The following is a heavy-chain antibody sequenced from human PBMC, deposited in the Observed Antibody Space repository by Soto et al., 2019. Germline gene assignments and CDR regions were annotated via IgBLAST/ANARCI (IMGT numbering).Heavy chain of an antibody. Sequence: SSETLSLTCAVSGGSISSSNWWSWVRQPPGKGLEWIGEIYHSGGTNYNPSLKSRVTISVDKSKNQFSLKLSSVTAADTAVYYCASPLRYDCWSGSGRYYGMDVWGQGTTVTVYS. J-gene: IGHJ6*02. CDR2: IYHSGGT. V-gene: IGHV4-4*02. CDR1: GGSISSSNW. CDR3: ASPLRYDCWSGSGRYYGMDV. D-gene: IGHD3-3*01.